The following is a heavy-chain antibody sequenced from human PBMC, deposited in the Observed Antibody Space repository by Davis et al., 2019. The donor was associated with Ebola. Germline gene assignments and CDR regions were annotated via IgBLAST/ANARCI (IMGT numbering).Heavy chain of an antibody. V-gene: IGHV4-34*01. Sequence: GSLRLSCAVYRGSFNGYYWSWIRQLPGKGLEWIGEINHTGNTNYNPSLKSRVTISVDTSRDQFSLKLSSVTAADTAVYYCARRGHYYDSSGYHAGAFDIWGQGTMVTVSS. CDR1: RGSFNGYY. D-gene: IGHD3-22*01. CDR2: INHTGNT. CDR3: ARRGHYYDSSGYHAGAFDI. J-gene: IGHJ3*02.